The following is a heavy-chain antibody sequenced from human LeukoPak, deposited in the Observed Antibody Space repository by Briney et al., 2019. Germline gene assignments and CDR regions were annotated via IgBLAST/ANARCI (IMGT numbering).Heavy chain of an antibody. Sequence: GGSLRLSCATSTITFRDPAMTWARQAPGKGLGWVSLIASSGLNTYYADSVRGRFTISRDNSKNTLYLQMNSLRAEDTAVYYCALDAYGDYHDPFDIWGQGTMVTVSS. CDR1: TITFRDPA. D-gene: IGHD4-17*01. J-gene: IGHJ3*02. CDR2: IASSGLNT. V-gene: IGHV3-23*01. CDR3: ALDAYGDYHDPFDI.